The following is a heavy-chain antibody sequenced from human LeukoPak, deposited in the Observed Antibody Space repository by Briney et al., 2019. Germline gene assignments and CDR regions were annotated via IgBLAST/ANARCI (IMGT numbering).Heavy chain of an antibody. V-gene: IGHV4-34*01. Sequence: SETLSLTCAVYGGSFSGYYWSWIGQPPGKGLEWIGEINHSGSTNYNPSLKSRVTISVDTSKNQFSLKLSSVTAADTAVYYCARRRYYYDSSGLPRAFDIWGQGTMVTVSS. CDR1: GGSFSGYY. CDR3: ARRRYYYDSSGLPRAFDI. D-gene: IGHD3-22*01. CDR2: INHSGST. J-gene: IGHJ3*02.